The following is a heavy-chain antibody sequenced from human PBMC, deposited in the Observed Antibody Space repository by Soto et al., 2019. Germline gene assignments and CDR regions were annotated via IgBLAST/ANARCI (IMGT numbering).Heavy chain of an antibody. J-gene: IGHJ4*02. V-gene: IGHV4-39*01. CDR2: IYYSGST. CDR1: GGSISSSSYY. CDR3: ASHRPIAAAATG. Sequence: QLQLQESGPGLVKPSETLSLTCTVSGGSISSSSYYWGWIRQPPGKGLEWIGSIYYSGSTYYNPSLKSRVTISVDTSKNQFSLKLSSVTAADTAVYYCASHRPIAAAATGWGQGTLVTVSS. D-gene: IGHD6-13*01.